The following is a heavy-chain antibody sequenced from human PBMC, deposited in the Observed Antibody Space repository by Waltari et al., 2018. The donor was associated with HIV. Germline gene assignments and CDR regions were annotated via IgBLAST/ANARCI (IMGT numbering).Heavy chain of an antibody. V-gene: IGHV3-23*01. J-gene: IGHJ6*02. CDR2: ISGSAYST. Sequence: LRLSCAASGFTFSNYAMSWVRQAPGKGLEWVSAISGSAYSTYYAESVKGRFTISRDNSKNKLYLQMNSLRAEDTAVYFCVKEHQYSHTWYSYYGMDVWGQDHGHRLL. CDR1: GFTFSNYA. D-gene: IGHD6-13*01. CDR3: VKEHQYSHTWYSYYGMDV.